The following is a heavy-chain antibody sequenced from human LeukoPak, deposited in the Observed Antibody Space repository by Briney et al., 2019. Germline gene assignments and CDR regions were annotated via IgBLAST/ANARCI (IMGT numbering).Heavy chain of an antibody. CDR1: GGSISSGGYY. Sequence: SETLSLTCTVSGGSISSGGYYWSWIRQHPGKGLEWIGYIYYSGSTYYNPSLKSRVTISVDRSKNQFSLKLSSVTAADTAVYYCAREGRDYFDYWGQGTLVTVSS. V-gene: IGHV4-31*03. J-gene: IGHJ4*02. CDR3: AREGRDYFDY. CDR2: IYYSGST.